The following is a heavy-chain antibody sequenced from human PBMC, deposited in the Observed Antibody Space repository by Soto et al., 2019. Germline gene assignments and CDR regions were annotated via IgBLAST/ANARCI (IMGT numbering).Heavy chain of an antibody. J-gene: IGHJ4*02. CDR1: WFTLSRYC. V-gene: IGHV1-18*01. CDR2: ISAYNGNT. Sequence: APVKVSRKGSWFTLSRYCFSWGRQGPGQRVEWMGWISAYNGNTNYAQKLQGRVTMTTDTSTSTAYMELRSLRSDDTAVYYCARDGYYYDSSGLLYYFDYWGQGTLVTVSS. CDR3: ARDGYYYDSSGLLYYFDY. D-gene: IGHD3-22*01.